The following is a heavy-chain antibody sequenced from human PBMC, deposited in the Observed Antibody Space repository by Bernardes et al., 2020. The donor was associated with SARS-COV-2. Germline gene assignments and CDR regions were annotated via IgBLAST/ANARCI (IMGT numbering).Heavy chain of an antibody. V-gene: IGHV4-30-2*01. CDR2: IYHSGST. CDR3: ARVRVPKYCSGGSCYSWIDY. CDR1: GGSISSGGYS. J-gene: IGHJ4*02. Sequence: TLSLTCAVSGGSISSGGYSWSWIRQPPGKGLEWIGYIYHSGSTYYNPSLKSRVTISVDRSKNQFSLKLSSVTAADTAVYYCARVRVPKYCSGGSCYSWIDYWGQGTLVTVSS. D-gene: IGHD2-15*01.